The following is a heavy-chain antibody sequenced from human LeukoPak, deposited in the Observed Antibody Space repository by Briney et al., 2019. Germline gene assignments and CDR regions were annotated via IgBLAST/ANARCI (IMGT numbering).Heavy chain of an antibody. V-gene: IGHV4-34*01. D-gene: IGHD3-22*01. CDR3: ARTEDYYDSSGYYFNWFDP. CDR1: GGSFSGYY. Sequence: SETLSLTCAVYGGSFSGYYWSWIRQPPGKGLEWIGEINHSGSTNYNPSLKSRVTISVDTSKNQFSLKLSSVTAADTAVYYCARTEDYYDSSGYYFNWFDPWGQGTLVTVSS. CDR2: INHSGST. J-gene: IGHJ5*02.